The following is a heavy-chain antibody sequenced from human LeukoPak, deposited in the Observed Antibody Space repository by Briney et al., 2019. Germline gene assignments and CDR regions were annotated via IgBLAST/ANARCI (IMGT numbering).Heavy chain of an antibody. CDR3: ASYRGSSGYYYYMDV. V-gene: IGHV1-2*02. CDR2: INPNSGDT. Sequence: ASVKVSCKASGNTFTAYYMHWVRQAPGQGLEWMGWINPNSGDTNYAQKFQGRVTMTRDTTTSTAYMELSSLRSDDTAVYYCASYRGSSGYYYYMDVWGQGTLVVVSS. J-gene: IGHJ6*03. D-gene: IGHD3-10*01. CDR1: GNTFTAYY.